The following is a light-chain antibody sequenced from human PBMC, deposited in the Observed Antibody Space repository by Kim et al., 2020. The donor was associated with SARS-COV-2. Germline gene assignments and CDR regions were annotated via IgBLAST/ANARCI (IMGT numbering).Light chain of an antibody. CDR2: GAS. CDR3: QQYNNRRPIT. J-gene: IGKJ3*01. V-gene: IGKV3-15*01. Sequence: PGERATLACRASQTVSSNLAGYQQKPGQAPRRLIYGASTRATGIPARFSVSGCGTEFTLTISSLQSEDVAVYYCQQYNNRRPITVGPGTKVDIK. CDR1: QTVSSN.